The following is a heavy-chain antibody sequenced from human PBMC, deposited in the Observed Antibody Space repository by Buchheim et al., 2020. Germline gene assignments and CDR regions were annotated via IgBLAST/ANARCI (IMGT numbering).Heavy chain of an antibody. CDR3: ATYRLGFCSGDACHEMDV. V-gene: IGHV3-7*01. Sequence: DVQLVESGGGLVQPGGSLRLSCAASGFRFSVYWMTWVRQAPGKGLEWVANINKDGSEKNYVDSVKGRFSISRDNAENALYLQMNSLRAEDTATYYCATYRLGFCSGDACHEMDVWGQGTT. D-gene: IGHD2-15*01. CDR1: GFRFSVYW. J-gene: IGHJ6*02. CDR2: INKDGSEK.